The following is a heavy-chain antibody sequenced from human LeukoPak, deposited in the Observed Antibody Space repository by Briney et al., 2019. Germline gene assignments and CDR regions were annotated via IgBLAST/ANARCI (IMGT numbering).Heavy chain of an antibody. J-gene: IGHJ3*02. CDR3: ARDGTLGASGAFDI. CDR2: ISSSSSYI. CDR1: GFTFSSYS. Sequence: GGSLRLSCAASGFTFSSYSMNWVRPAPGKGLEWVSSISSSSSYIYYADSVKGRFTISRDNAKNSLYRQMNSLRAEDTAVCYCARDGTLGASGAFDIWGQGTMVTVSS. V-gene: IGHV3-21*01. D-gene: IGHD3-10*01.